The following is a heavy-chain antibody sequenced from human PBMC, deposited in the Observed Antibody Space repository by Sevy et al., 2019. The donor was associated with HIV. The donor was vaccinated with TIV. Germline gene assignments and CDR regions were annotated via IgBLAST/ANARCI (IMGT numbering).Heavy chain of an antibody. CDR3: ARGGILVEGDDRTTPFDF. Sequence: GGSLRLSCSVSGFTFNTYSFHWVRQAPGMGLEWVSVISSDGVNKYYADSVRGRFTISRDNSKSTLYLQMNKLRAGDTGVYYCARGGILVEGDDRTTPFDFWGQGTLVTVSS. CDR1: GFTFNTYS. D-gene: IGHD2-15*01. CDR2: ISSDGVNK. J-gene: IGHJ4*02. V-gene: IGHV3-30-3*01.